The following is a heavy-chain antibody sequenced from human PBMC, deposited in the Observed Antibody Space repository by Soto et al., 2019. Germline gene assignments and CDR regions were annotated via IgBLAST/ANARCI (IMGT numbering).Heavy chain of an antibody. V-gene: IGHV3-23*01. Sequence: EVQLLESGGGLVQPGGSLRLSCAASGFTFTTSAMRWVRQAPGKGLEWVSAISGGGTTIYYADSVKGRFTIHRDNSQNTLYLQMNSLKAEDTAVYYCTPAGGLRYFDYWGQGTLVTVSS. CDR3: TPAGGLRYFDY. J-gene: IGHJ4*02. CDR2: ISGGGTTI. D-gene: IGHD3-16*01. CDR1: GFTFTTSA.